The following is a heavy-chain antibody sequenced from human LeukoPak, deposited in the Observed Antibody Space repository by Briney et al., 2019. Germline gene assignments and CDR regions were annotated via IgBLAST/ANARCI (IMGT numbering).Heavy chain of an antibody. CDR2: ISFAGSGE. Sequence: GRSLRLACAASGFTFSNYAMHWVRQAPGKGLEWVAVISFAGSGEFYADSLKGRFAISRDNSKNTLYLQMNSLRTEDTAMYYGAKDEVGRYCSSTSCYSRFDYWGQGTLVTVSS. V-gene: IGHV3-30*18. CDR1: GFTFSNYA. CDR3: AKDEVGRYCSSTSCYSRFDY. J-gene: IGHJ4*02. D-gene: IGHD2-2*02.